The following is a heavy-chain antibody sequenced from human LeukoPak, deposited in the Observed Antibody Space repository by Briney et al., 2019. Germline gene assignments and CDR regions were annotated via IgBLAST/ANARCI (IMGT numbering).Heavy chain of an antibody. J-gene: IGHJ4*02. CDR2: IYWDDDK. D-gene: IGHD2-2*01. CDR3: AHRGRRSSTSCSEYYFDY. V-gene: IGHV2-5*02. CDR1: GFSLSTSGVG. Sequence: ESGPTLVNPTQTLTLTCTFSGFSLSTSGVGVGWIRQPPGKALEWLALIYWDDDKRYSPSLKSRLTITKDTSKNQVVLTMTNMDPVDTATYYCAHRGRRSSTSCSEYYFDYWGQGTLVTVSS.